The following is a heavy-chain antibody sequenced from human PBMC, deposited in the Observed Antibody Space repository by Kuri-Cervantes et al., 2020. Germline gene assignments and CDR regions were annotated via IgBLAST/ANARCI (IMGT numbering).Heavy chain of an antibody. CDR2: ISWNSGSI. D-gene: IGHD1-26*01. CDR1: GFTFDDYA. J-gene: IGHJ6*02. Sequence: SLKISCAASGFTFDDYAMHWVRQAPGKGLEWVSGISWNSGSIGYADSVKGRFTISRDNAKNSLYLQMNSLRAEDTALYYCARSELDSGSPYYYYYGMDVWGQGTTVTVSS. V-gene: IGHV3-9*01. CDR3: ARSELDSGSPYYYYYGMDV.